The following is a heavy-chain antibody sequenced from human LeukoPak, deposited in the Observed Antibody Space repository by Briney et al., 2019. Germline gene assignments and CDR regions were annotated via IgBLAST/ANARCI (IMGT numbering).Heavy chain of an antibody. V-gene: IGHV3-30*18. CDR2: ISYDTNDK. CDR1: GFTFSTFG. CDR3: AKDSREDFYALRRNYNYYYHGMDV. J-gene: IGHJ6*02. Sequence: GGSLRLSCAASGFTFSTFGMHWVRQTPGKGLEWVAAISYDTNDKHYSDSVRGRFTISRDNSKNTLYLHMNSLRPVDTAVYYCAKDSREDFYALRRNYNYYYHGMDVWGQGTTVIVSS. D-gene: IGHD2/OR15-2a*01.